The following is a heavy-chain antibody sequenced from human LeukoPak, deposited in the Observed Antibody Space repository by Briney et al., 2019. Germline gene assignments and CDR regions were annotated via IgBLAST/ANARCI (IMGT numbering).Heavy chain of an antibody. CDR1: GFPFSSYA. J-gene: IGHJ4*02. V-gene: IGHV3-64*01. Sequence: PGGSLRLSCAASGFPFSSYAMHWVRQAPGKGLEYVSATNSNGRSTFYANSVKGRFTISRDNSKNTLYLQMGSLRAEDLAVYYCARDMTGNYYDAWGQGTLVTVSS. D-gene: IGHD3-22*01. CDR2: TNSNGRST. CDR3: ARDMTGNYYDA.